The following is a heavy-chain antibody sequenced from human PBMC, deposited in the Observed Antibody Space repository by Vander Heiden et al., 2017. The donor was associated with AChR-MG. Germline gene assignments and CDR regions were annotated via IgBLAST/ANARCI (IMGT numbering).Heavy chain of an antibody. D-gene: IGHD3-22*01. CDR2: INPSGGST. CDR3: ARDRRGYYDSSGYYYPIDY. J-gene: IGHJ4*02. Sequence: QVQLVQSGAEVKKPGASVKVSCKASGYTFTSYYMHWVRQAPGQGLEWMGIINPSGGSTSYAQKFQGRVTMTRDTSTSTVYMELSSLRSEDTAVYYCARDRRGYYDSSGYYYPIDYWGQGTLVTVSS. CDR1: GYTFTSYY. V-gene: IGHV1-46*03.